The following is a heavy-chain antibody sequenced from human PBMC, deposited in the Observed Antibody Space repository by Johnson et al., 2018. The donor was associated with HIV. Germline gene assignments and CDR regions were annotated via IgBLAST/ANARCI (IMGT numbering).Heavy chain of an antibody. CDR1: GFIFSDYY. J-gene: IGHJ3*02. V-gene: IGHV3-11*04. CDR2: ISTSVSTI. Sequence: QVQLVESGGGLVRPGGSLRLSCAASGFIFSDYYMIWIRQAPGRGLDWVSYISTSVSTINYADSVKGRFTISRDNSKNTLFLQMNSLRAGDTAMYYCATSTASDALDIWGQGTMVTVSS. D-gene: IGHD1-1*01. CDR3: ATSTASDALDI.